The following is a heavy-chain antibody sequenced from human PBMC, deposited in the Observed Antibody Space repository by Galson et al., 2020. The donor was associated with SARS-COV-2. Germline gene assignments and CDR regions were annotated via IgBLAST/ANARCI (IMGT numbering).Heavy chain of an antibody. D-gene: IGHD2-2*01. Sequence: ASLKVSCKVSGYTLTELSMHWVRQAPGKGLEWMGGFDPEDGETIYAQKFQGRVTMTEDTSTDTAYMELSSLRSEDTAVYYCATGRVVVPAAMGGGWFDPWGQGTLVTVSS. CDR1: GYTLTELS. CDR3: ATGRVVVPAAMGGGWFDP. J-gene: IGHJ5*02. CDR2: FDPEDGET. V-gene: IGHV1-24*01.